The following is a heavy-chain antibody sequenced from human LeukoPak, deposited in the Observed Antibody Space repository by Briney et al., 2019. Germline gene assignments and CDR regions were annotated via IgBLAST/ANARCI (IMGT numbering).Heavy chain of an antibody. CDR1: GFTFSSYA. J-gene: IGHJ6*02. D-gene: IGHD3-22*01. CDR2: ISGSGGST. Sequence: GESLKISCAASGFTFSSYAMSWVRQAPGKGLEWVSAISGSGGSTYYADSVKGRFTISRDNSKNTLYLQMNSLRAEDTAVYYCAKVMGALMIVVGMDVWGQGTTVTVSS. CDR3: AKVMGALMIVVGMDV. V-gene: IGHV3-23*01.